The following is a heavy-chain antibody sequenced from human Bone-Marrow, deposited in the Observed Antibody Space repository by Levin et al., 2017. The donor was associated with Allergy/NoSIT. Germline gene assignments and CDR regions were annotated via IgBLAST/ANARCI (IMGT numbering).Heavy chain of an antibody. D-gene: IGHD6-6*01. CDR2: IYYSGVA. J-gene: IGHJ4*02. CDR3: ARERDLIGARAPFDY. CDR1: GGSISSSTHY. V-gene: IGHV4-39*07. Sequence: SCTVSGGSISSSTHYWAWVRQAPGKGLEWIGSIYYSGVAYYSPSLKSRVTISVDRSQNQFSLKLRSVTAADTAVYFCARERDLIGARAPFDYWGQGALVTVSS.